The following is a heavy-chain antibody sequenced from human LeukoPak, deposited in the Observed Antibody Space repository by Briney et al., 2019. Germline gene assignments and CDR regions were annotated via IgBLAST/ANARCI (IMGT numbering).Heavy chain of an antibody. V-gene: IGHV1-18*01. CDR3: ARGGRYYDSSGYYQPPGY. CDR2: ISAYNGNT. J-gene: IGHJ4*02. CDR1: GYTFTSYG. D-gene: IGHD3-22*01. Sequence: ASVKVSCKASGYTFTSYGISWVRQAPGQGLEWMGWISAYNGNTNYAQKLQGRVTMTTDTSTSTAYMELRGLRSDDTAVYYCARGGRYYDSSGYYQPPGYWGQGTLVTVSS.